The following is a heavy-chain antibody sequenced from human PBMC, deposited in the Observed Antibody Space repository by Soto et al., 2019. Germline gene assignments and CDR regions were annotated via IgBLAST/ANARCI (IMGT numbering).Heavy chain of an antibody. V-gene: IGHV4-34*01. J-gene: IGHJ4*02. CDR3: ARVYYDILTGFYNDY. CDR1: GGSFSGYY. Sequence: SETLSLTCAVYGGSFSGYYWSWIRQPPGKGLEWIGEINHSGSTNYNPSLKSRVTISVDTSKNQFSLKLSSVTAADTAVYYCARVYYDILTGFYNDYWGQGNMVTVSS. CDR2: INHSGST. D-gene: IGHD3-9*01.